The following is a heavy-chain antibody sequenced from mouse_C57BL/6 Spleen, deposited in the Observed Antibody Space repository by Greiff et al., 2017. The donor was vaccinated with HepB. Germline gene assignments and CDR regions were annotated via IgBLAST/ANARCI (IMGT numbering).Heavy chain of an antibody. CDR3: ARWDYGSSSYYFDY. V-gene: IGHV1-39*01. CDR1: GYSFTDYN. CDR2: INPNYGTT. J-gene: IGHJ2*01. D-gene: IGHD1-1*01. Sequence: EVQLQESGPELVKPGASVKISCKASGYSFTDYNMNWVKQSNGKSLEWIGVINPNYGTTSYNQKFKGKATLTVDQSSSTAYMQLNSLTSEDSAVYYCARWDYGSSSYYFDYWGQGTTLTVSS.